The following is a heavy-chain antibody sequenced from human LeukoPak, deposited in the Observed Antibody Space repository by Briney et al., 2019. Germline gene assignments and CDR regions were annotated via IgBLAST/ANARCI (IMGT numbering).Heavy chain of an antibody. CDR1: GFTFSSYW. V-gene: IGHV3-7*05. D-gene: IGHD5-18*01. Sequence: GGSLRLSCAVSGFTFSSYWMNWVSQAPGKGLEWVANIKQDGSQKYYVDSVRGRFTISRDNAKNSLYLQLNSLRAEDTAVYYCARDESGDSYGLYWGQGTLVTVSS. J-gene: IGHJ4*02. CDR3: ARDESGDSYGLY. CDR2: IKQDGSQK.